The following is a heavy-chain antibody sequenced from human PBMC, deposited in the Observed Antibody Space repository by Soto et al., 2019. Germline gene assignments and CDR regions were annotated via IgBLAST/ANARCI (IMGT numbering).Heavy chain of an antibody. Sequence: SETLSLTCNVSGASISSYNYWGWFRQPPGKGLEWIGSIIYSGDIMYNPSLQSRLTLFVDTSKNQFSLKLSSVTAADTAVYFCARHPGYCSGNGCYGYYTMDVWGQGTTVTVSS. J-gene: IGHJ6*02. V-gene: IGHV4-39*01. CDR2: IIYSGDI. CDR1: GASISSYNY. D-gene: IGHD2-2*01. CDR3: ARHPGYCSGNGCYGYYTMDV.